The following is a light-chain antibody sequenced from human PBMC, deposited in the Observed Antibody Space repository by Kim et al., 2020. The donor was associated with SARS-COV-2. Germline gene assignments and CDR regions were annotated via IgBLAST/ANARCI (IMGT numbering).Light chain of an antibody. CDR2: DVN. CDR3: SSYRSSSVV. Sequence: PGPSITLSCTGSASDIGAFDYVSWYQQHPDRAPKLLIYDVNSRPSGVSDRFSGSKSGTTASLIISGLQPEDEADYFCSSYRSSSVVFGGGTQLTVL. V-gene: IGLV2-14*04. J-gene: IGLJ3*02. CDR1: ASDIGAFDY.